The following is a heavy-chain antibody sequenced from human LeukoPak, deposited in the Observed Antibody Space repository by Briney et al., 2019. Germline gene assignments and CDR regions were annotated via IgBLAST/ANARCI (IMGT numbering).Heavy chain of an antibody. V-gene: IGHV1-18*01. CDR1: GYTFTSYS. J-gene: IGHJ4*02. CDR3: ARDLPYSSSWESIDY. CDR2: ISTYNGNT. Sequence: GASVKVSCKASGYTFTSYSIIWVRQAPGQGLEWMGWISTYNGNTNYAQKIQGRVTMTTDTSTSTAYMELRSLRSDDTAVYYCARDLPYSSSWESIDYWGQGTLVTVSS. D-gene: IGHD6-13*01.